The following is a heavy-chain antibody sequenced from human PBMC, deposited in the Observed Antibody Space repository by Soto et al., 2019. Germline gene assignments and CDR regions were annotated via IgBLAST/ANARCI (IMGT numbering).Heavy chain of an antibody. D-gene: IGHD2-21*02. CDR3: AKHGDSGYYFYYMDV. J-gene: IGHJ6*03. CDR2: IRVSEGGT. CDR1: RFTFGTYA. Sequence: PGGSLRLSCAAPRFTFGTYAMSWVRQAPGKGLEWVSAIRVSEGGTYYADSVKGRFTISRDESKTTLFLQMNSLRAEDTAVYYCAKHGDSGYYFYYMDVWGKGTAVTVSS. V-gene: IGHV3-23*01.